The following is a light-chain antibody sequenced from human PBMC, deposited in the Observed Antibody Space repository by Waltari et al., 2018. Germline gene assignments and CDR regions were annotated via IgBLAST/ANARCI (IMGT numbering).Light chain of an antibody. CDR3: QQYNEWPPLT. Sequence: EIVMTQSPVTLSVSPGDRATLSCWASQTVGSDLAWYQQKPGQPPRLLIYGASTRATDIPARFSGHGSGTEFTLTISGLQSEDFAVYYCQQYNEWPPLTFGGGTKVDIK. CDR2: GAS. J-gene: IGKJ4*01. V-gene: IGKV3-15*01. CDR1: QTVGSD.